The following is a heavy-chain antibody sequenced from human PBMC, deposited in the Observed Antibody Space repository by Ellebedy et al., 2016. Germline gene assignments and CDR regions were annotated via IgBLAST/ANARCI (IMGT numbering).Heavy chain of an antibody. Sequence: ASVKVSXXASGYTFTAYYMHWVRQAPGQGLEWMGWINSNNGGTNYAQNFQGRVAMTRDTSITTVYMELTRLRSGDTAVYYCARKNRIYNHFSGRVVFDIWGQGTMVTVSS. V-gene: IGHV1-2*02. CDR1: GYTFTAYY. CDR2: INSNNGGT. CDR3: ARKNRIYNHFSGRVVFDI. J-gene: IGHJ3*02. D-gene: IGHD2-15*01.